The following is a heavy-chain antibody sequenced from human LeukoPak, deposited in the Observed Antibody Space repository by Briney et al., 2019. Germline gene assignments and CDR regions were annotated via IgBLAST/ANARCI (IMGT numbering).Heavy chain of an antibody. V-gene: IGHV4-59*01. Sequence: SQTLSLTCTVSGGSISSYYWSWIRQPPGKGLEWIGYIYYSGSTNYNPSLKSRVTISVDTSKNQFSLKLSSVTAADTAVYYCARARDSSSWAYYFDYWGQGTLVTVSS. D-gene: IGHD6-13*01. CDR3: ARARDSSSWAYYFDY. CDR1: GGSISSYY. J-gene: IGHJ4*02. CDR2: IYYSGST.